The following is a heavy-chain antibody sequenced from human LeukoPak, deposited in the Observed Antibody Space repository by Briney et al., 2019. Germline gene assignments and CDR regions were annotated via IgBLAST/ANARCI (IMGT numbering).Heavy chain of an antibody. CDR2: TKPDGSAE. CDR3: ARDGGFDY. Sequence: GGSLRLSCAASGFSFRNYWMGWVRQAPGKGLEWVANTKPDGSAEYYADSVRGRFTASRDNANNLLYLQMNGLRAEDTAVYYCARDGGFDYWGQGTLLTVSS. J-gene: IGHJ4*02. CDR1: GFSFRNYW. V-gene: IGHV3-7*01. D-gene: IGHD2-15*01.